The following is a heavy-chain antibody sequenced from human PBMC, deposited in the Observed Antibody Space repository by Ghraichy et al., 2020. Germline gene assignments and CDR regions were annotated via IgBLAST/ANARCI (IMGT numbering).Heavy chain of an antibody. Sequence: SLNISCTVSGGSISSGGYYWSWIRQHPGKGLEWIGYIYYSGSTYYNPSLKSRVTISVDTSKNQFSLKLSSVTAADTAVYYCARASFSYGSGSYAFDYWGQGTLVTVSS. V-gene: IGHV4-31*03. D-gene: IGHD3-10*01. CDR2: IYYSGST. CDR1: GGSISSGGYY. J-gene: IGHJ4*02. CDR3: ARASFSYGSGSYAFDY.